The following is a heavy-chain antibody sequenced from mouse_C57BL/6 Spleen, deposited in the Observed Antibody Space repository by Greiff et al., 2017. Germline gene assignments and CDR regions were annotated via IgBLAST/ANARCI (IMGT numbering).Heavy chain of an antibody. J-gene: IGHJ1*03. V-gene: IGHV1-81*01. CDR2: IYPRSGNT. D-gene: IGHD1-1*01. CDR1: GYTFTSYG. Sequence: VQLVESGAELARPGASVKLSCKASGYTFTSYGISWVKQRTGQGLEWIGEIYPRSGNTYYNEKFKGKATLTADKSSSTAYMELRSLTSEDSAVXFCARGGSSLEYWYFDVWGTGTTVTVSS. CDR3: ARGGSSLEYWYFDV.